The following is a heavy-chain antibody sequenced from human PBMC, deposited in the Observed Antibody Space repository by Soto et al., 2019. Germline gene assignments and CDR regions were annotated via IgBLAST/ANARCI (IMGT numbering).Heavy chain of an antibody. CDR1: GGSISSGGYY. CDR3: ARVSTVTTGVYYGMDV. D-gene: IGHD4-17*01. J-gene: IGHJ6*02. Sequence: PSETLSLTCTVSGGSISSGGYYWSWIRQHPGKGLEWIGYIYYSRGTNYNPSLKSRVTISVDTSKNQSSLKLSSVTAADTAVYYCARVSTVTTGVYYGMDVWGQGTTVTVSS. V-gene: IGHV4-31*03. CDR2: IYYSRGT.